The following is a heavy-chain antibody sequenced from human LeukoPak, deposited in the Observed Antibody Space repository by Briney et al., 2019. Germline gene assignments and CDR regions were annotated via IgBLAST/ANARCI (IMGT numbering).Heavy chain of an antibody. CDR2: ISYDGSNK. CDR3: AELGITMIGGV. J-gene: IGHJ6*04. CDR1: GFTFSSYA. Sequence: GGSLRLSCAASGFTFSSYAMHWVRQAPGKGLEWVAVISYDGSNKYYADSVKGRLTISRDSSKNTLYLQMNSLRAEDTAVYYCAELGITMIGGVWGKGTTVTISS. V-gene: IGHV3-30*04. D-gene: IGHD3-10*02.